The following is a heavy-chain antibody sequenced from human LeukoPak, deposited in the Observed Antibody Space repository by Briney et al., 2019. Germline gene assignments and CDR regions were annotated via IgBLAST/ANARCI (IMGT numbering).Heavy chain of an antibody. CDR2: MDPNRGNT. CDR3: ARAPMVRGVIITRFDY. V-gene: IGHV1-8*02. J-gene: IGHJ4*02. CDR1: GYIFTSFD. Sequence: ASVKVSCKASGYIFTSFDINWVRQAPGQGLEWMGWMDPNRGNTGYAPKFQGRVTMARSTSVTTAYMELSSLTSEDTAVYYCARAPMVRGVIITRFDYWGQGTLVTVSS. D-gene: IGHD3-10*01.